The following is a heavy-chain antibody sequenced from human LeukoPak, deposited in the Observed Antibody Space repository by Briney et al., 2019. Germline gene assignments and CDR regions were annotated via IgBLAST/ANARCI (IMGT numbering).Heavy chain of an antibody. D-gene: IGHD3-16*01. CDR1: WRSITSGYY. CDR2: IHQSGMT. J-gene: IGHJ4*02. V-gene: IGHV4-38-2*01. CDR3: ARIGDYIKEGFDY. Sequence: PSETLSLTCVVYWRSITSGYYWGWIRQSPGKGLEWIGSIHQSGMTYYNPSLKSRATLPVDTSKNQFSLHMAPLTAAKAAFFSGARIGDYIKEGFDYWGQGIQVTVSS.